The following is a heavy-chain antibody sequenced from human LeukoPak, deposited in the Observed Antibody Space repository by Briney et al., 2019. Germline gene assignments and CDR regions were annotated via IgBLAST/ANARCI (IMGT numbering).Heavy chain of an antibody. Sequence: SQTLSLTCTVSGGSISSGSYYWSWIRQPAGKGLEWIGRIYTSGSTNYNPSLKSRVTISVDTSKNQFSLKLSSVTAADTAVYYCARERGYDLLFSTAAFDIWGQGTMVTVSS. J-gene: IGHJ3*02. CDR2: IYTSGST. CDR1: GGSISSGSYY. V-gene: IGHV4-61*02. CDR3: ARERGYDLLFSTAAFDI. D-gene: IGHD3-3*01.